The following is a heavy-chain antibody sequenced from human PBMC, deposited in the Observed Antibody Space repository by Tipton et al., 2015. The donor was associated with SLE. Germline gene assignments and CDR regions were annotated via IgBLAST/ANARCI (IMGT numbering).Heavy chain of an antibody. CDR2: VYYGGST. J-gene: IGHJ4*02. V-gene: IGHV4-59*01. Sequence: GLVKPSETLSLICTVSGDSISSGYWSWIRQPPGKGLEWIGYVYYGGSTNYNSSLRSRVTIATDTSKNQFSLKLSSVTAADTAVYYCARGGIGGYDSFDYWGQGTLVTVSS. D-gene: IGHD5-12*01. CDR1: GDSISSGY. CDR3: ARGGIGGYDSFDY.